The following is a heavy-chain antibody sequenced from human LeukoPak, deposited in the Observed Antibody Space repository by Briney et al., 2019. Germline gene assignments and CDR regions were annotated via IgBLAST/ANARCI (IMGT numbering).Heavy chain of an antibody. CDR2: IYPGDSDT. J-gene: IGHJ4*02. Sequence: GEPLKISCKGSGYSFTTYWITWVRQVPGKGLESMGIIYPGDSDTRYSPSFQGQVTISADKSISTAYLQWSSLRASDSAIYYCARHGKVGATQSWLDYWGQGTLVTVSS. CDR3: ARHGKVGATQSWLDY. V-gene: IGHV5-51*01. D-gene: IGHD1-26*01. CDR1: GYSFTTYW.